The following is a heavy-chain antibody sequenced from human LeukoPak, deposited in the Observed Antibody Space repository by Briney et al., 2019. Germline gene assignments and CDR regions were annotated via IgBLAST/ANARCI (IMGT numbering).Heavy chain of an antibody. J-gene: IGHJ3*02. CDR3: ARGGQGDGYSADEAFDI. Sequence: SQTLSLTCAISGDSVSSNSSWNWLRQSPSRGLEWLGRTYYRSKWYNDYVVSVKSRININPDTSKNQFSLQLNSVTPEDTAVYYCARGGQGDGYSADEAFDIWGQGTMVTVS. CDR2: TYYRSKWYN. CDR1: GDSVSSNSS. D-gene: IGHD5-18*01. V-gene: IGHV6-1*01.